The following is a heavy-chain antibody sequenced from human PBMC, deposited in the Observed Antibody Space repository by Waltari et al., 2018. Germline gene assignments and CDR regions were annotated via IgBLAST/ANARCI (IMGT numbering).Heavy chain of an antibody. CDR1: GLSLSSSGTR. CDR2: SDWDEDK. CDR3: ARMVGPTYYHGLDV. V-gene: IGHV2-70*04. J-gene: IGHJ6*02. D-gene: IGHD1-26*01. Sequence: QVTLKESGPALMKPTQTLTLTCTVSGLSLSSSGTRVSWVRQPPGKALEWLARSDWDEDKYYSPSLKARLTISKDTFKNQVVLTMTNVDPVDTATYYCARMVGPTYYHGLDVWGQGTTVIVSS.